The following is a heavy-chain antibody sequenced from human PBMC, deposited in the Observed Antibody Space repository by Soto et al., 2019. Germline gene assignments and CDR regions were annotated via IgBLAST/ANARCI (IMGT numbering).Heavy chain of an antibody. V-gene: IGHV3-30*18. CDR2: ISDTGSSH. D-gene: IGHD2-2*01. CDR3: AKDRGGDCPDNSCYFGADY. J-gene: IGHJ4*02. CDR1: GFTFSSYG. Sequence: GGSLRLSCVGSGFTFSSYGMHWVRQAPGKGLECVAVISDTGSSHYYAASVEGRFTISRENSKNTLSLHMDRLRVEHTAVYYCAKDRGGDCPDNSCYFGADYWGQGTPVTVSS.